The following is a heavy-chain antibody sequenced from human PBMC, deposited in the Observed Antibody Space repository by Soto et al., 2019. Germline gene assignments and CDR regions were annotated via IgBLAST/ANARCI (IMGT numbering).Heavy chain of an antibody. J-gene: IGHJ5*02. CDR1: PGYA. D-gene: IGHD3-9*01. Sequence: GGSLRLSCTALPGYAMSWVRRGPGKGLEWISTIIPTGNTHYADSVEGRFTISRDDSKNTFYLQMNNLRADDTGVYYCAKDPSTGHADLWGQGTLVTVSS. CDR2: IIPTGNT. CDR3: AKDPSTGHADL. V-gene: IGHV3-23*01.